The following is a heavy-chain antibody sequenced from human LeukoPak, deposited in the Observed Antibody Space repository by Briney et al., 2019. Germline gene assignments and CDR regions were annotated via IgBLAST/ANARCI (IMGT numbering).Heavy chain of an antibody. J-gene: IGHJ4*02. CDR1: GFTFSSYA. CDR2: ISGSGGST. CDR3: ATFGAAAGSFDY. V-gene: IGHV3-23*01. Sequence: GGSLRLSCAASGFTFSSYAMSWVRQAPGKGLEWVSAISGSGGSTYYADSVKGRFTISRDNSKNTLYLQMNSLRAEDTAVYYCATFGAAAGSFDYWGQGTLVTVSS. D-gene: IGHD6-13*01.